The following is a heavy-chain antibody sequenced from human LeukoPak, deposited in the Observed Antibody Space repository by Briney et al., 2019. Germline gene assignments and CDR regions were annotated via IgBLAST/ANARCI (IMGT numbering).Heavy chain of an antibody. D-gene: IGHD3-10*01. V-gene: IGHV3-23*01. Sequence: GGSLRLSSAASGFTFSSYAMSWVRQAPGKGLEWVSAISGSGGSTYYADSVKGRFTISRDNSKNTLYLQMNSLRAEDTAVYYCAKRHYGSGSYYKALLFDYWGQGTLVTVSS. CDR3: AKRHYGSGSYYKALLFDY. CDR2: ISGSGGST. CDR1: GFTFSSYA. J-gene: IGHJ4*02.